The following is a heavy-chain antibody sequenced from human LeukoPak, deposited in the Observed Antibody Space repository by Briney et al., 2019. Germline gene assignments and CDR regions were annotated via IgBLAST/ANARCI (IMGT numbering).Heavy chain of an antibody. CDR1: GGSISSYY. D-gene: IGHD3-9*01. CDR2: IYSSGST. J-gene: IGHJ6*03. Sequence: SETLSLTCTVSGGSISSYYWSWIRQPPGKGLEWIGYIYSSGSTNYNPSLKSRVTIVTSKNQFSLKLSSVTAADTAVYYCARLTDLAGSKHYYVGVWGKGTTVTVSS. V-gene: IGHV4-4*09. CDR3: ARLTDLAGSKHYYVGV.